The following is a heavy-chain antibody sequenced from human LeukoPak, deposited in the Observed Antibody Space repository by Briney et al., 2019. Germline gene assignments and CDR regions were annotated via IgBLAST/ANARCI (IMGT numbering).Heavy chain of an antibody. J-gene: IGHJ6*02. D-gene: IGHD1-26*01. V-gene: IGHV1-46*01. CDR2: INPSGGST. CDR3: ARGTIVGATDDGYYYYYGMDV. Sequence: GASVKVSCKASGYTFTSYYMHWVRQAPGQGLEWMGIINPSGGSTSYAQKFQGRVTMTRDTSTSTAYMELSSLRSEDTAVYYCARGTIVGATDDGYYYYYGMDVWGQGTTVTVSS. CDR1: GYTFTSYY.